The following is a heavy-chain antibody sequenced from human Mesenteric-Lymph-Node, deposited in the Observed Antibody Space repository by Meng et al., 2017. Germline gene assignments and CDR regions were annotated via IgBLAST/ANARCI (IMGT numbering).Heavy chain of an antibody. V-gene: IGHV4-4*08. D-gene: IGHD6-19*01. J-gene: IGHJ4*02. CDR1: GGSISSYY. Sequence: SETLSLTCTVSGGSISSYYWSWIRQPPGKGLEWIGRIYTSGSTNYNPSLKSRVTISVDTSKNQFSLKLSSVTAADTAVYYCARAQGAGYSSGWYSFDYWGQGTLVTVSS. CDR3: ARAQGAGYSSGWYSFDY. CDR2: IYTSGST.